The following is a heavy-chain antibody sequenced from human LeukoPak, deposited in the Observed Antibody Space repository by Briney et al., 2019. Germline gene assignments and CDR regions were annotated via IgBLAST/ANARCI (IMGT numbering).Heavy chain of an antibody. CDR2: ISYDGSNT. V-gene: IGHV3-30*03. CDR1: GFTFSSYG. CDR3: ARPYCYGSRSYIDH. D-gene: IGHD3-10*01. J-gene: IGHJ4*02. Sequence: GRSLRLSCAASGFTFSSYGMHWFRQATDKGLERGAVISYDGSNTYYADSVKGRFTISRDNSKNTLYLQMNSLRAEDTAVYYCARPYCYGSRSYIDHWGQGTLVTVSS.